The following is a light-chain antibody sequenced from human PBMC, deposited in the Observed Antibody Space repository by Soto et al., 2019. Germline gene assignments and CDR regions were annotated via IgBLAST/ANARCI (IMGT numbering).Light chain of an antibody. CDR1: QTISNW. Sequence: IQMTQSPSTLSASVGDGVTITCQASQTISNWLAWYQQKPGKAPKLLIYKASTLESGVPSRFSGSGSGTEFTLTISSLQPEDFATYYCQQYNSYSQTFGQGTKVDIK. CDR3: QQYNSYSQT. CDR2: KAS. V-gene: IGKV1-5*03. J-gene: IGKJ1*01.